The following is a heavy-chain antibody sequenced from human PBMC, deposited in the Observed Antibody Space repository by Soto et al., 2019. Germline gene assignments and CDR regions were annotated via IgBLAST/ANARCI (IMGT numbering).Heavy chain of an antibody. CDR1: GLTVRRTQ. CDR3: ARAREPEYSSSIFFDY. V-gene: IGHV3-53*01. J-gene: IGHJ4*01. CDR2: SYSAGST. D-gene: IGHD6-6*01. Sequence: GGSLRLSCAVSGLTVRRTQMSWVRQAPGKWLQWVSVSYSAGSTYYANAVKGRFTISRDISENKIFLELNGLTVDDTAVYYCARAREPEYSSSIFFDYWGRGTVVTVSS.